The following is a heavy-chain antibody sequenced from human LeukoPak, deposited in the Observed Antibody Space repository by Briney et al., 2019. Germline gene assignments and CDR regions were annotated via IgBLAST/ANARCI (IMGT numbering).Heavy chain of an antibody. CDR2: ISWNSGSI. CDR1: GFTFDDYT. Sequence: GGSLRFSCAASGFTFDDYTMHWVRQAPEKRLEWVSGISWNSGSIGYADSGKDRLTISRDNDKNSLYLQMNSLRAEDMALYYCTKDGGSGSYYSPSHFDYWGQGTLVTVPS. D-gene: IGHD3-10*01. V-gene: IGHV3-9*03. CDR3: TKDGGSGSYYSPSHFDY. J-gene: IGHJ4*02.